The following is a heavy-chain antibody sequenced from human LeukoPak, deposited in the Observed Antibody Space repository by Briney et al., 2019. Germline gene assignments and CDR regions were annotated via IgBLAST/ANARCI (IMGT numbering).Heavy chain of an antibody. CDR1: GLTFNNYW. CDR2: IKEDGSEK. Sequence: GGSLRLSCAASGLTFNNYWMTWVRQAPGKGLEWVAHIKEDGSEKYYLDSVKGRFTISRDNANYSLYLQMNSLRAEDTAVYYCASALWVGELCFGNWGQGTLVTVSS. V-gene: IGHV3-7*01. CDR3: ASALWVGELCFGN. D-gene: IGHD3-10*01. J-gene: IGHJ4*02.